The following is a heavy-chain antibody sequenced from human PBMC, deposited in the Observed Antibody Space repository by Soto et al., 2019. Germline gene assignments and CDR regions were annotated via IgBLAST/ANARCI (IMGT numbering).Heavy chain of an antibody. D-gene: IGHD6-13*01. Sequence: QVQLVESGGGVVQPGRSLRLSCAASGFTFSSYAMHWVRKAPGKGLEWVAVISYDGSNKYYADSVKGRFTISRDNSKNTLYLQMNSLRAEDTAVYYCARGMYSSSWYTYFQHWGQGTLVTVSS. CDR3: ARGMYSSSWYTYFQH. CDR1: GFTFSSYA. V-gene: IGHV3-30-3*01. J-gene: IGHJ1*01. CDR2: ISYDGSNK.